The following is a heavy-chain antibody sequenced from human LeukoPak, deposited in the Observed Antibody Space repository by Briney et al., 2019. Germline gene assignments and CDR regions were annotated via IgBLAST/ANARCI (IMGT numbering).Heavy chain of an antibody. CDR1: GFTFSRYW. V-gene: IGHV3-7*01. J-gene: IGHJ4*02. D-gene: IGHD2-2*01. CDR2: KKQDGSEK. Sequence: GGSLRLSCAASGFTFSRYWMSWVRQAPGTGLEWVANKKQDGSEKYYVDSVKGRFTISRYNAKNSLYLQMNSLRAEDTAVYYCARVVVVPAAITPGGFDYWGQGTLVTVSS. CDR3: ARVVVVPAAITPGGFDY.